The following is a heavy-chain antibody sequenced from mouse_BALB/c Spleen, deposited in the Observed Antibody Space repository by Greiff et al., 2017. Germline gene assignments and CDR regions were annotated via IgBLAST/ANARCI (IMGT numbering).Heavy chain of an antibody. J-gene: IGHJ4*01. D-gene: IGHD2-2*01. CDR2: ISYDGSN. CDR1: GYSITSGYY. V-gene: IGHV3-6*02. CDR3: ARDYYGYEGAMDY. Sequence: EVHLVESGPGLVKPSQSLSLTCSVTGYSITSGYYWNWIRQFPGNKLEWMGYISYDGSNNYNPSLKNRISITRDTSKNQFFLKLNSVTTEDTATYYCARDYYGYEGAMDYWGQGTSVTVSS.